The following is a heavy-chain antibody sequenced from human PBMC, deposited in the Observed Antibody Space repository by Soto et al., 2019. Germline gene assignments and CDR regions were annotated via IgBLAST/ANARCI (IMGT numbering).Heavy chain of an antibody. CDR1: GDSISSGGYS. D-gene: IGHD3-22*01. Sequence: QLQLRESGSGLVKPSQTLSLTCAVSGDSISSGGYSWNWIRQSPGKGLEWIGYIYQNGNTNYNPSLKSRATISLDRSQNEFSLKLTSVTAADTAVYFCARGRDYYDSSGYYGGYGLDVWGQGTTVTVSS. J-gene: IGHJ6*02. CDR3: ARGRDYYDSSGYYGGYGLDV. CDR2: IYQNGNT. V-gene: IGHV4-30-2*06.